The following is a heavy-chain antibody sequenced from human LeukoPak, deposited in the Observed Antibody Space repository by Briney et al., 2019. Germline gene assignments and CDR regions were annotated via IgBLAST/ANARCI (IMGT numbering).Heavy chain of an antibody. CDR3: ARDRTVGAVHWYFDL. Sequence: PSETLSLTCSVSRYSIRSGYYWGWIRQPPGKGLEWIGSIYQSGSTYYNPSLKSRVTVSVDMSKNQFSLKLSSVTAADTAVYYCARDRTVGAVHWYFDLWGRGTLVTVSS. J-gene: IGHJ2*01. CDR2: IYQSGST. CDR1: RYSIRSGYY. V-gene: IGHV4-38-2*02. D-gene: IGHD1-26*01.